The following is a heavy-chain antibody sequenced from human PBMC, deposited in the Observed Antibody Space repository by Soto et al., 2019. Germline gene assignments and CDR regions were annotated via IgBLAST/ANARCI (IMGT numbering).Heavy chain of an antibody. J-gene: IGHJ6*02. D-gene: IGHD2-2*01. CDR2: ISYDGSNK. Sequence: GVSLRLSCSASGFTLSSYGMHWVRQAPGKGLEWVAVISYDGSNKYYADSVKGRFTISRDNSKNTLYLQMNSLRAEDTAVYYCAKDARYCSSTSCSHYYGMDVWVQGTTVTVSS. CDR1: GFTLSSYG. CDR3: AKDARYCSSTSCSHYYGMDV. V-gene: IGHV3-30*18.